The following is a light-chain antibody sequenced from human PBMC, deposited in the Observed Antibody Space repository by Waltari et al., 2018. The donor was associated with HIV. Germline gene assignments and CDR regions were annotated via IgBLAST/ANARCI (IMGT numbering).Light chain of an antibody. Sequence: QSVLTQPPSVSAAPGQKVTISCSGSSPNIGNNFVSWYQQLPGTATKLLIYENNYRPSGIPDRFSGSKSVTSATLDISGLQTGDEATYFCETWDSSLSVVVFGGGTKLTVL. V-gene: IGLV1-51*02. CDR2: ENN. J-gene: IGLJ2*01. CDR1: SPNIGNNF. CDR3: ETWDSSLSVVV.